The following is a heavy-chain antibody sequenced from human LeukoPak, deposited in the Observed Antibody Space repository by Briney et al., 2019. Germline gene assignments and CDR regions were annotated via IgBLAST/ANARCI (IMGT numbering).Heavy chain of an antibody. CDR1: GYTLTGYY. V-gene: IGHV1-2*02. CDR3: ARDQGTIFRTPPDYYYYGMDV. J-gene: IGHJ6*02. D-gene: IGHD3-9*01. Sequence: ASVKVSCKASGYTLTGYYMHWVRQAPGQGLEWMGWINPNSGGTNYAQKFQGRVTMTRDTSISTAYMELSRLRSDDTAVYYCARDQGTIFRTPPDYYYYGMDVWGQGTTVTVSS. CDR2: INPNSGGT.